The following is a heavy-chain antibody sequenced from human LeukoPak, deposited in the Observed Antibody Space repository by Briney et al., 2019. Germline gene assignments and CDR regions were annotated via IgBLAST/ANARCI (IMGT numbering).Heavy chain of an antibody. Sequence: GGSLRLSCAASGFTFSSYAMHWVRQAPGKGPEWVTLISYDGRDKYYADSVKGRYTISRDNSKNTVSLQMNSLRIEDTAVYYCARGRRGYFQHWGQGTLVTVSS. CDR2: ISYDGRDK. J-gene: IGHJ1*01. CDR1: GFTFSSYA. CDR3: ARGRRGYFQH. D-gene: IGHD3-10*01. V-gene: IGHV3-30*01.